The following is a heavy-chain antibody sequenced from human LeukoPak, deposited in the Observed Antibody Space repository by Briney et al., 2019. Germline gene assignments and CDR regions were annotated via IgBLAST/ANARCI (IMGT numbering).Heavy chain of an antibody. Sequence: ASVTVSCKASGYTFTSYYMHWVRQAPGQGLEWMGIINPSGGSTSYAQKFQGRVTMTRDMSTSTVYMELSSLRSEDTAVYYCAREYYYGSGSYRYFDYWGQGTLVTVSS. CDR2: INPSGGST. D-gene: IGHD3-10*01. J-gene: IGHJ4*02. CDR3: AREYYYGSGSYRYFDY. V-gene: IGHV1-46*01. CDR1: GYTFTSYY.